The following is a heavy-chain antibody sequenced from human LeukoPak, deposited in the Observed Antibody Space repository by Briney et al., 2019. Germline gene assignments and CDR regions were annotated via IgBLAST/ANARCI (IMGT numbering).Heavy chain of an antibody. D-gene: IGHD3-22*01. J-gene: IGHJ4*02. CDR3: ARLAVDYYDSSGYYFDY. CDR2: IYYSGST. CDR1: GGSISSSSYY. V-gene: IGHV4-39*01. Sequence: PSETLSLTCTVSGGSISSSSYYWGWIRQPPGKGLEWIGSIYYSGSTYYNPSPKSRVTISVDTSKNQFSLKLSSVTAADTAVYYCARLAVDYYDSSGYYFDYWGQGTLVTVSS.